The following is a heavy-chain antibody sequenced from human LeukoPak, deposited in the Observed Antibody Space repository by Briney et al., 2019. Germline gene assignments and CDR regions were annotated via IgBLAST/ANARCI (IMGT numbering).Heavy chain of an antibody. CDR1: GGSISSYY. V-gene: IGHV4-59*01. J-gene: IGHJ4*02. CDR2: IYYSGST. CDR3: ASTSSSSTHLNY. Sequence: SETLSLTCTVSGGSISSYYWSWIRQPPGKGLEWIGYIYYSGSTNYNPSLKSRVTISVDTSKNQFSLKLSSVTAADTAVYYYASTSSSSTHLNYWGQGTLVTVSS. D-gene: IGHD6-6*01.